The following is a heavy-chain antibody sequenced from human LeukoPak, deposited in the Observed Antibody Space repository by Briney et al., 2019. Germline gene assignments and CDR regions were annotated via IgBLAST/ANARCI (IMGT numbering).Heavy chain of an antibody. CDR1: GFTFSSYW. V-gene: IGHV3-7*01. J-gene: IGHJ4*02. CDR3: AKDSVLWFGEGTGYYFDY. D-gene: IGHD3-10*01. CDR2: IKQDGSEK. Sequence: PGGSLRLSCAASGFTFSSYWMSWVRQAPGKGLEWVANIKQDGSEKYFVDSVKGRFTIYRDNAKNSLYLQMNSLRAEDTAVYYCAKDSVLWFGEGTGYYFDYWGQGTLVTVSS.